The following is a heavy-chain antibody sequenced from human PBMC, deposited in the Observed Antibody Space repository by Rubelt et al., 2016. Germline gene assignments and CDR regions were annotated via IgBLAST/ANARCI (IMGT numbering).Heavy chain of an antibody. CDR3: AKGPPFR. CDR2: IYSGGRK. Sequence: EVQLVESGGGLIQPGGSLRLSCAASGFTVSSNYMSWVRQAPGKGLEWVSVIYSGGRKYYADSVKGRFTSSRDNSKNTLYLQRSSLRAEDTAVYYCAKGPPFRWGQGTLVTVFS. CDR1: GFTVSSNY. V-gene: IGHV3-53*01. J-gene: IGHJ4*02.